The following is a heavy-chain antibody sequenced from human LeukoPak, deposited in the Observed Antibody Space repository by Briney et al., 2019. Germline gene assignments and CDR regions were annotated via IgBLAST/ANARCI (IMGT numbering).Heavy chain of an antibody. J-gene: IGHJ4*02. D-gene: IGHD3-16*01. Sequence: GGSLRLSCAASGFTVSSNYMSWVRQALGKGLEWVSVIYSGGSTYYADSVKGRFTISRDNSKNTLYLQMNSLRAEDTAVYYCARALVPGSYADYWGQGTLVTVSS. V-gene: IGHV3-53*01. CDR2: IYSGGST. CDR3: ARALVPGSYADY. CDR1: GFTVSSNY.